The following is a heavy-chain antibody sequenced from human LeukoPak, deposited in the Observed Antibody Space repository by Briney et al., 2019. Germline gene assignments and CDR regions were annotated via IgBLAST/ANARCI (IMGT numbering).Heavy chain of an antibody. V-gene: IGHV3-21*01. CDR3: ARWRRGYCSSTSCPYFDY. CDR2: ISSSSSYI. CDR1: GFTFSSYS. D-gene: IGHD2-2*01. Sequence: PGGSLRLSCAASGFTFSSYSMNWVRQAPGKGLEWASSISSSSSYIYYADSVKGRFTISRDNAKNSLYLQMNSLRAEDTAVYYCARWRRGYCSSTSCPYFDYWGQGTLVTVSS. J-gene: IGHJ4*02.